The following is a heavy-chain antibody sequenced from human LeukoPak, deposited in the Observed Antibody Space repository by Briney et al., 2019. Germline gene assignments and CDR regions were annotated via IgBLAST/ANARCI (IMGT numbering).Heavy chain of an antibody. CDR3: ARGGRHYDSSPFDY. J-gene: IGHJ4*02. D-gene: IGHD3-22*01. Sequence: SETLSLTCTVSGASISSYYWSWIRQPPGKGLEWIGYIYYSGSTNYNPSLKSRVTISLGTSKNQFSLKLSSVTAADTAVYYCARGGRHYDSSPFDYWGQGTLVTVSS. CDR2: IYYSGST. CDR1: GASISSYY. V-gene: IGHV4-59*01.